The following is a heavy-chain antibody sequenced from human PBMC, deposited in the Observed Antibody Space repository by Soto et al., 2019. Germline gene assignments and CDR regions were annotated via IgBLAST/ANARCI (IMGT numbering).Heavy chain of an antibody. Sequence: ASVKVSCKASGYTFTSYGISWVRQAPGRGLEWMGWISAYNGNTNYAQKLQGRATMTTDTSTSTAYMELRSLRSDDTAVYYCARDRGYSSGYYLTIDYWGQGTLVTVSS. V-gene: IGHV1-18*01. D-gene: IGHD3-22*01. CDR2: ISAYNGNT. CDR3: ARDRGYSSGYYLTIDY. CDR1: GYTFTSYG. J-gene: IGHJ4*02.